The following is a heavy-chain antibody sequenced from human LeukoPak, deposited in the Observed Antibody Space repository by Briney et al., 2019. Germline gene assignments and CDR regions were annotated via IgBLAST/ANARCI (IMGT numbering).Heavy chain of an antibody. D-gene: IGHD5-18*01. CDR2: INAGNGNT. Sequence: GASVKVSCKASDYTFISYTISWVRQAPGQGLEWMGWINAGNGNTKYSQKFQGRVTITRDTSASTAYMELSSLRSEDTAVYYCARDRDTAFDCWGQGTLVTVSS. V-gene: IGHV1-3*01. CDR1: DYTFISYT. CDR3: ARDRDTAFDC. J-gene: IGHJ4*02.